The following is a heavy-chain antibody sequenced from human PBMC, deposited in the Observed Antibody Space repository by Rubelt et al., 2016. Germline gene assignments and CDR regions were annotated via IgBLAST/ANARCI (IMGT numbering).Heavy chain of an antibody. D-gene: IGHD3-22*01. Sequence: QVQLQQWGARLLKPSETLSLTCAVYGGSFSGYSWSWIRQPPGRGLEWIGEVTDTGTTNYNPSLRRRVSISVDTSKSQFSLKLGSVTAADTAVYYCARGELIVVAHDAFDIWGQGTMVTVSS. J-gene: IGHJ3*02. V-gene: IGHV4-34*01. CDR3: ARGELIVVAHDAFDI. CDR1: GGSFSGYS. CDR2: VTDTGTT.